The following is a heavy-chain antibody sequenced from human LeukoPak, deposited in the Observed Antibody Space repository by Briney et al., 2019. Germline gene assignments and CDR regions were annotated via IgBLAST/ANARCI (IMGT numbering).Heavy chain of an antibody. CDR1: GGTFSSYA. D-gene: IGHD6-13*01. CDR3: AMIAAAGTFDY. CDR2: IIPIFGTA. J-gene: IGHJ4*02. V-gene: IGHV1-69*13. Sequence: ASVKVSCXASGGTFSSYAISWVRQAHGQGLEWMEGIIPIFGTANYAQKFQGRVTITADESTSTAYMELSSLRSEDTAVYYCAMIAAAGTFDYWGQGTLVTVSS.